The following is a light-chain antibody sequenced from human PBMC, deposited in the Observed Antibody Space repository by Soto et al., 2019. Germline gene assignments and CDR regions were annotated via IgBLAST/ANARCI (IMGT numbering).Light chain of an antibody. CDR3: LHHGSSLWT. CDR1: QSVSNDY. Sequence: EMVLTQSPGTLSLSPGDRATLSCRASQSVSNDYLAWFQQKPGQTPRPLIYSVSSRATGIPDRFSGSGSGTDFTLTISRLEPEDFAMYYCLHHGSSLWTFGQGTKVDIK. J-gene: IGKJ1*01. V-gene: IGKV3-20*01. CDR2: SVS.